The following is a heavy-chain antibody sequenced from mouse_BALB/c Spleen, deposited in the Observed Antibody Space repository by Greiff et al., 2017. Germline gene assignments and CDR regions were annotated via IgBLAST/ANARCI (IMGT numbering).Heavy chain of an antibody. CDR2: IDPANGNT. V-gene: IGHV14-3*02. Sequence: DVKLVESGAELVKPGASVKLSCTASGFNIKDTYMHWVKQRPEQGLEWIGRIDPANGNTKYDPKFQGKATITADTSSNTAYLQLSSLTSEDTAVYYCARTYAMDYWGQGTSVTVSS. CDR3: ARTYAMDY. CDR1: GFNIKDTY. J-gene: IGHJ4*01.